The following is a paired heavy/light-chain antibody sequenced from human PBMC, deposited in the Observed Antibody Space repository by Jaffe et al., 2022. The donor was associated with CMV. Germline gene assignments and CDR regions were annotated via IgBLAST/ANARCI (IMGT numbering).Light chain of an antibody. J-gene: IGLJ3*02. Sequence: NFMLIQPHSVSESPGRTVTLSCTRSSGNIGSNFVHWYRQRPGSAPTSLIYDNNQRSSGVTDRFSGSIDSSSNSASLTISGLRTEDEADYYCQSYDSDSRVRVFGGGTKLSVL. CDR1: SGNIGSNF. CDR2: DNN. CDR3: QSYDSDSRVRV. V-gene: IGLV6-57*04.
Heavy chain of an antibody. Sequence: EVKLVESGGGLVQPGGSLRLSCAASGFSFSRYEMNWVRQAPGKGLEWVSHIRVRAISKYYADSVRGRFTISRDNSKNSLYLQMNSLRPDDTAVYFCARERDSTSGNDYWGQGTLVIVSS. CDR1: GFSFSRYE. V-gene: IGHV3-48*03. D-gene: IGHD5-18*01. CDR2: IRVRAISK. J-gene: IGHJ4*02. CDR3: ARERDSTSGNDY.